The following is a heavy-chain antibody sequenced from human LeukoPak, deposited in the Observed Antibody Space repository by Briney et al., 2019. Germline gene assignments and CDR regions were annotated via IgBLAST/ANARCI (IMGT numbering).Heavy chain of an antibody. D-gene: IGHD3-3*01. J-gene: IGHJ3*02. CDR2: FDPEDGET. CDR1: GYTLTELS. CDR3: ATPLRFLEWLPLGGYAFDI. Sequence: ASVKVSCKVSGYTLTELSMHWVRRAPGKGLEWMGGFDPEDGETIYAQKFQGRVTMTEDTSTDTAYMELSSLRSEDTAVYYCATPLRFLEWLPLGGYAFDIWGQGTMVTVSS. V-gene: IGHV1-24*01.